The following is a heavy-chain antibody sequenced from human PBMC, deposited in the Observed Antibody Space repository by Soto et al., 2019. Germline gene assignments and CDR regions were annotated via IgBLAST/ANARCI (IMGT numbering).Heavy chain of an antibody. CDR3: ARMYYDILTGYLHSDP. CDR2: IYYSGST. V-gene: IGHV4-59*01. J-gene: IGHJ5*02. Sequence: SETLSLTCTVSGGSISSYYWSWIRQPPGKGLEWIGYIYYSGSTNYNPSLKSRVTISVDTSKNQFSLKLSSVTAADTAVYYCARMYYDILTGYLHSDPWGQGTLVTVSS. D-gene: IGHD3-9*01. CDR1: GGSISSYY.